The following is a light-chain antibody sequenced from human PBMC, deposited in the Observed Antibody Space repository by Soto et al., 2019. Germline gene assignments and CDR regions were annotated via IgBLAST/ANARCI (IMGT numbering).Light chain of an antibody. CDR1: SSDVGGYNY. J-gene: IGLJ1*01. V-gene: IGLV2-14*01. CDR2: EVS. CDR3: SSYTSSSTEYA. Sequence: QSVLTQPASVSGSPGQSITISCTGTSSDVGGYNYVSWYQQHPGKAPKLMIYEVSNRPSGVSNRFSGSKSGNTASLTISGLQAEDEADYYCSSYTSSSTEYAFGTGTKVTVL.